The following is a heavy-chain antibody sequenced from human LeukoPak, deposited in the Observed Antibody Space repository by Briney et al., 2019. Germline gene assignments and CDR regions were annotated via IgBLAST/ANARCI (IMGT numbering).Heavy chain of an antibody. Sequence: GGSLRLSCAASGFTISTHWMSWVRQAPGKGLEWVANIKQDGSEKYYVDSVKGRFTISRDNAKNSLYLQMNSLRAEDTAVYYCATDGRSEPNWFDPWGQGTLVTVSS. V-gene: IGHV3-7*01. CDR3: ATDGRSEPNWFDP. CDR2: IKQDGSEK. CDR1: GFTISTHW. J-gene: IGHJ5*02. D-gene: IGHD1-14*01.